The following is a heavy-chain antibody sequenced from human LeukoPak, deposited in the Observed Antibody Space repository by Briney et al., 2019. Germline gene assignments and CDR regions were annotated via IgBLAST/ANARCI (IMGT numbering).Heavy chain of an antibody. Sequence: SETLSLTCTVSGDSISSGAYYWSWIRQHPGKGLEWIGYIYYSGSTDYNPSLKSRVTIPVDKSNKQLSLKLSSVTAADTAVYYCARGGYDFWSGYSNDAFDIWGQGTMVTVSS. CDR1: GDSISSGAYY. V-gene: IGHV4-31*03. CDR3: ARGGYDFWSGYSNDAFDI. CDR2: IYYSGST. J-gene: IGHJ3*02. D-gene: IGHD3-3*01.